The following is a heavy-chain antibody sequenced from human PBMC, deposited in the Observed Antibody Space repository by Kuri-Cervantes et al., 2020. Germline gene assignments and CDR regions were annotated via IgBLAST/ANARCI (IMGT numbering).Heavy chain of an antibody. V-gene: IGHV1-8*02. CDR1: GYTFTGYY. Sequence: ASVKVSCKASGYTFTGYYMHWVRQAPGQGLEWMGWMNPNSGNTGYAQKFQGRVAMTRNTSISTAYMELSSLRSEDTAVYYCATDTYYYDSSGYPLYYYYGMDVWGQGTTVTVSS. J-gene: IGHJ6*02. CDR2: MNPNSGNT. D-gene: IGHD3-22*01. CDR3: ATDTYYYDSSGYPLYYYYGMDV.